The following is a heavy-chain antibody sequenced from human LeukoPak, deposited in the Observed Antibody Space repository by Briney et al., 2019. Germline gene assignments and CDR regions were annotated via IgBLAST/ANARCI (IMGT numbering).Heavy chain of an antibody. CDR1: GFTFSDYY. J-gene: IGHJ4*02. Sequence: GGSLRLSCAASGFTFSDYYMSWIRQAPGKGLEWVSYISSSGSTIYYADSMKGRFTISRDNAKNSLYLQMNSLRAEDTAVYYCARDVRDIVATISDYYFDYWGQGTLVTVSS. CDR3: ARDVRDIVATISDYYFDY. CDR2: ISSSGSTI. V-gene: IGHV3-11*04. D-gene: IGHD5-12*01.